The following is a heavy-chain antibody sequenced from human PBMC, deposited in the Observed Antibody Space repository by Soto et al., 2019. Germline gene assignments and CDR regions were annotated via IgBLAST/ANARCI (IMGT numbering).Heavy chain of an antibody. D-gene: IGHD1-26*01. CDR3: ARDVGATDWFDP. CDR1: GFTFSSYS. Sequence: PGGSLRLSCAASGFTFSSYSMNWVRQAPGKGLEWVSSISSSSYIYYADSVKGRFTISRDNAKNSLYLQMNSLRAEDTAVYYCARDVGATDWFDPWGQGTLVTVSS. V-gene: IGHV3-21*01. CDR2: ISSSSYI. J-gene: IGHJ5*02.